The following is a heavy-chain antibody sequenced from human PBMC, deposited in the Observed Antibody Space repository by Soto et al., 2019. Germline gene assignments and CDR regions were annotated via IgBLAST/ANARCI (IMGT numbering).Heavy chain of an antibody. CDR1: GFTFSHAW. Sequence: EVQLVESGGGLVKPGGSLRLSCTASGFTFSHAWMNWVRQAPGKGLEWVGRLRSKSDGGTPDYAAPVKGRFSISRDDSKNTLYLQMNSLKTEDTAVYYCTTDLSARCSGGSCGDAFDIWGQGRMVTVSS. CDR3: TTDLSARCSGGSCGDAFDI. J-gene: IGHJ3*02. D-gene: IGHD2-15*01. CDR2: LRSKSDGGTP. V-gene: IGHV3-15*07.